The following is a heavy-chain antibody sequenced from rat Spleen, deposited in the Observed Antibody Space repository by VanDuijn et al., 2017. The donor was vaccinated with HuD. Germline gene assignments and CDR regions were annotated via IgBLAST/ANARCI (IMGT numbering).Heavy chain of an antibody. J-gene: IGHJ4*01. CDR3: ARGYVMDA. Sequence: EVQLVESGGGLVQPGRSMKLSCAASGFTFSTYGMAWVRQAPKKGLEWVAYISYDGGSTYYRDSVKGRFTISRDNAKNTQYLEMDSLRSEDTATYYCARGYVMDAWGQGASVTVSS. V-gene: IGHV5S13*01. CDR2: ISYDGGST. CDR1: GFTFSTYG.